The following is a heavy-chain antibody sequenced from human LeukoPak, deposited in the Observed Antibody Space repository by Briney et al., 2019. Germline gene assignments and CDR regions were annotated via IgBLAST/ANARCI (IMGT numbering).Heavy chain of an antibody. J-gene: IGHJ4*02. Sequence: SETLSLTCTVSGGSISSYYWSWIRQPPGKGLEWIGYISYSGSTNYNPSLKSRVTISVDTSKNQFSLKLSSVTAADTAVYYCARDLQRGGYDILTAPVYWGQGTLVTVSS. D-gene: IGHD3-9*01. V-gene: IGHV4-59*01. CDR3: ARDLQRGGYDILTAPVY. CDR2: ISYSGST. CDR1: GGSISSYY.